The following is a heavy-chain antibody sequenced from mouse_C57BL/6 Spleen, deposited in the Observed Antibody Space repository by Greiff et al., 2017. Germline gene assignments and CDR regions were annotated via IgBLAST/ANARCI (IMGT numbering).Heavy chain of an antibody. V-gene: IGHV1-52*01. CDR2: IDPSDSET. CDR1: GYTFTSYW. Sequence: QVQLQQPGAELVRPGSSVKLSCKASGYTFTSYWMHWVKQRPIQGLEWIGNIDPSDSETHYNQKFKDKATLTVDKSSSTAYMQLSSLTSEDSAVXYCAKGNGSRGAHAMDYWGQGTSVTVSS. J-gene: IGHJ4*01. D-gene: IGHD1-1*01. CDR3: AKGNGSRGAHAMDY.